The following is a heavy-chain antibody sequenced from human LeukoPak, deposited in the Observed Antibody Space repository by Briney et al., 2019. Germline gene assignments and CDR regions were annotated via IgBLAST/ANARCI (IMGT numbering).Heavy chain of an antibody. CDR3: ARGLSSAPDDALDI. CDR1: GYTFTSYG. J-gene: IGHJ3*02. V-gene: IGHV1-18*01. D-gene: IGHD2-2*01. CDR2: ISAYNGNT. Sequence: ASVKVSCKVSGYTFTSYGISWVRQAPGQGLEWMGWISAYNGNTNYAQKLQGRVTMTTDTSTSTAYMELRSMRSDDTAVYYCARGLSSAPDDALDIWGPGTMVTVSS.